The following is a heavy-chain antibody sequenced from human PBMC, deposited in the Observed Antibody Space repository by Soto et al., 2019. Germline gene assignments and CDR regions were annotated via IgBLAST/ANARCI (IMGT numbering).Heavy chain of an antibody. CDR1: GYTFTSYG. J-gene: IGHJ3*02. D-gene: IGHD6-19*01. V-gene: IGHV1-18*01. Sequence: ASVKVSCKASGYTFTSYGISWVRQAPGQGLEWMGWISAYNGNTNYAQKLQGRVTMTTDTSTSTAYMELRSLRSDDTAVYYCGRAARSIAVAGVFDIWGQGTMVTVSS. CDR3: GRAARSIAVAGVFDI. CDR2: ISAYNGNT.